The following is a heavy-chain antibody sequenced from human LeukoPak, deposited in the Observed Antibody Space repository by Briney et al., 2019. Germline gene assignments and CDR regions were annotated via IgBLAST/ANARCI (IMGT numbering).Heavy chain of an antibody. CDR1: GGSISSHY. CDR3: ARGLGYCSSTSCHNEYFQH. J-gene: IGHJ1*01. CDR2: VYKSGST. Sequence: PSETLSLTCEVSGGSISSHYWTWIRQSPGKGLEWIGNVYKSGSTKYHSSLQSRVTISVDTSKNQFALKLRSVTAADTAVYFCARGLGYCSSTSCHNEYFQHWGQGTLVTVSS. V-gene: IGHV4-59*11. D-gene: IGHD2-2*02.